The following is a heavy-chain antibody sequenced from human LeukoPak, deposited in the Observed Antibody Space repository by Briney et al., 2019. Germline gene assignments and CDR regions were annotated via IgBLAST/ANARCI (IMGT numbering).Heavy chain of an antibody. CDR3: ARDSGYDYYYYGMDV. D-gene: IGHD5-12*01. J-gene: IGHJ6*02. CDR2: ISSSGSTI. Sequence: GGSLRLSCAASGFTFSDYYMSWIRQAPGKGQEWVSYISSSGSTIYYADSVKGRFTISRDNAKNSLYLQMNSLRAEDTAVYYCARDSGYDYYYYGMDVWGQGTTVTVSS. V-gene: IGHV3-11*01. CDR1: GFTFSDYY.